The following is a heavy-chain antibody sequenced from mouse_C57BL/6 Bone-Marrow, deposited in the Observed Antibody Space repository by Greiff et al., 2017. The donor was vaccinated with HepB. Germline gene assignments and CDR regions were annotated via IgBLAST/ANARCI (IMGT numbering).Heavy chain of an antibody. J-gene: IGHJ2*01. CDR3: ARGDDEANSDY. D-gene: IGHD3-2*02. CDR1: GYTFTSYW. CDR2: IDPSDSYT. Sequence: VKLVESGAELMKPGASVKLSCKASGYTFTSYWMHWVKQRPGQGLEWIGEIDPSDSYTNYNQKFKGKSTLTVDKSSSTAYMQLSSLTSEDSAVYYCARGDDEANSDYWGQGTTLTVSS. V-gene: IGHV1-69*01.